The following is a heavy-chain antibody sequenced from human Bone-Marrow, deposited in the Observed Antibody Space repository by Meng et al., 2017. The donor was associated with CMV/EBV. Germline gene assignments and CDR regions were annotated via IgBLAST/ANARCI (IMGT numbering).Heavy chain of an antibody. CDR1: GGSMSDFY. J-gene: IGHJ4*02. V-gene: IGHV4-59*12. CDR2: IYSSGNT. Sequence: SETLSLTCTVSGGSMSDFYLNWIRQTPGKGLEWIGCIYSSGNTNYNPSLDSRVNLAVDTSKNQFSLKLNSVTAADTAVYYCAREGYKITMVRGALSAGDDYWGQGTLVTVSS. CDR3: AREGYKITMVRGALSAGDDY. D-gene: IGHD3-10*01.